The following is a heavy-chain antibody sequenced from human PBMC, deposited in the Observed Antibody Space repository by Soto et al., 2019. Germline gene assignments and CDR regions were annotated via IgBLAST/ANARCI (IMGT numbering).Heavy chain of an antibody. V-gene: IGHV3-21*01. J-gene: IGHJ4*02. Sequence: GGSLRLSCAASRFKFSDYSMNWVRQAPGKGLEWVSPISPRSAYIHYADAVKGRFIISRDDGKNALILQMNSLRAEDTAVYYCATLIKTYYDDSSGYSQDYWGQGTLVTVSS. CDR1: RFKFSDYS. CDR3: ATLIKTYYDDSSGYSQDY. D-gene: IGHD3-22*01. CDR2: ISPRSAYI.